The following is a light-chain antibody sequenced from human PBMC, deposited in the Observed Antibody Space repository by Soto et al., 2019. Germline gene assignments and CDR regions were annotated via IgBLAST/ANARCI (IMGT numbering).Light chain of an antibody. CDR3: QQYGSSPLT. Sequence: EIVLTQSPGTLSLSPGEKATLPCRASQSVTSYLAWYQQKPGQAPRLLIFGASGRATGIPDRFSGSGSGTDFTLTISRLEPEDFAVYYCQQYGSSPLTFGGGTKVEIK. CDR2: GAS. V-gene: IGKV3-20*01. J-gene: IGKJ4*01. CDR1: QSVTSY.